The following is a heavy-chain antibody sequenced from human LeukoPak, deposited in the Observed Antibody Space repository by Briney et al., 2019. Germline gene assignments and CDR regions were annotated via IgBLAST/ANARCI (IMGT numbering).Heavy chain of an antibody. J-gene: IGHJ1*01. CDR3: AKENRIFRTDLREYFQH. D-gene: IGHD2-2*01. Sequence: GGSLRLSCAASGFTFSSYAMHWVRQAPGKGLEWVAVISYDGSNKYYADSVKGRFTISRDNSKNTLYLQMNSLRAEDTAVYYCAKENRIFRTDLREYFQHWGQGTLVTVSS. CDR2: ISYDGSNK. V-gene: IGHV3-30*04. CDR1: GFTFSSYA.